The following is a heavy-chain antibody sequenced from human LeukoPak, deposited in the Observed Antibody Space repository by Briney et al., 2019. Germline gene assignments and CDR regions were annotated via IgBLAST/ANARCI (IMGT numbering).Heavy chain of an antibody. CDR2: ISSSSFYT. V-gene: IGHV3-11*06. J-gene: IGHJ4*02. CDR1: GFTFSDYY. Sequence: PGGSLRLSCAASGFTFSDYYMSWIRQAPGKGLEWISYISSSSFYTSYADSVKGRFTISRDNAKNSLYLQMYSLRAEDTAVYYCARDHRLRYFDWSDFDYWGQGTLVTVSS. D-gene: IGHD3-9*01. CDR3: ARDHRLRYFDWSDFDY.